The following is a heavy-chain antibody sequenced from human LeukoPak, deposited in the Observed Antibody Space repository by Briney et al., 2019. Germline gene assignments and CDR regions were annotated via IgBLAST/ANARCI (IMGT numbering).Heavy chain of an antibody. J-gene: IGHJ4*02. CDR2: ITGTGGRGGI. CDR3: ARDLTYGDFDY. CDR1: GFTYANYA. Sequence: GGSLRLSCVASGFTYANYAMNWVRQAPGKRPEWVASITGTGGRGGIYYADSVKGRFTISRDTAKNSLYLQMSSLRDEDTAVYYCARDLTYGDFDYWGQGTLVTVSS. D-gene: IGHD4-17*01. V-gene: IGHV3-23*01.